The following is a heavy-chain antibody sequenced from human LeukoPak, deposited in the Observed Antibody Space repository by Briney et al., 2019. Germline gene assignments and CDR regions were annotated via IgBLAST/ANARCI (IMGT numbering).Heavy chain of an antibody. Sequence: SEALSLTCAVYGGSFSGHYWSWIRQPPGKGLEWIGEINHSGSTNYNPSLKSRVTISVDTSKNQFSLKLSSVTAADTAVYYCARGSLYARNLDYWGQETLSPSPQ. V-gene: IGHV4-34*01. CDR2: INHSGST. CDR3: ARGSLYARNLDY. J-gene: IGHJ4*02. D-gene: IGHD5/OR15-5a*01. CDR1: GGSFSGHY.